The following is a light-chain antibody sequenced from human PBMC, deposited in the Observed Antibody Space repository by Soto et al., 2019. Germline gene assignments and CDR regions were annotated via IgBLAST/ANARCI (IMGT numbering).Light chain of an antibody. J-gene: IGKJ2*01. CDR1: QSVSNN. CDR3: QQYKNWPPYT. Sequence: EIVMTQSPATLSVSLGERATLSCRASQSVSNNLVWYQQKPGQAPRLLLYGASTRATGMPASFSGSGFGTEFTLTISSQQSEDFAVYYCQQYKNWPPYTFGQGTKLEIK. CDR2: GAS. V-gene: IGKV3-15*01.